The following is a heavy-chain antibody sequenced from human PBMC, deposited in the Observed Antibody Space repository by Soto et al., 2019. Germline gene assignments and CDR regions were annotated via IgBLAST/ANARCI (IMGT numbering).Heavy chain of an antibody. CDR3: ARDPGIAAAGTDFDY. Sequence: SVKVSCKASGGTFSSYAISWVRQAPGQGLEWMGGIIPIFGTANYAQKFQGRVTITADESTSAAYMELSSLRSEDTAVYYCARDPGIAAAGTDFDYWGQGTLVTVSS. D-gene: IGHD6-13*01. CDR2: IIPIFGTA. CDR1: GGTFSSYA. V-gene: IGHV1-69*13. J-gene: IGHJ4*02.